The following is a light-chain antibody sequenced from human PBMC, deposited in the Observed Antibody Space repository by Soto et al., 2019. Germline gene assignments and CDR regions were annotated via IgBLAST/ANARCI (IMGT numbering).Light chain of an antibody. CDR3: QQYNHWPLT. Sequence: EIVMTQSPATLSVSPGERATLSCRASQSVGSNLAWYQQKPGQAPRVLIHGASTRATGIPARISGSGSGAEFTLTISSLQSEDFALYYCQQYNHWPLTFGGGTKV. J-gene: IGKJ4*01. CDR2: GAS. V-gene: IGKV3-15*01. CDR1: QSVGSN.